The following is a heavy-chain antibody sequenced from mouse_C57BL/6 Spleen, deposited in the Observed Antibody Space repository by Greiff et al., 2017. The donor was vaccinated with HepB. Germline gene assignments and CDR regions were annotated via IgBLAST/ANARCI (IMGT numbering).Heavy chain of an antibody. CDR3: ARSRNWNAMDY. Sequence: QVQLQQPGAELVMPGASVKLSCKASGYTFTSYWMHWVKQRPGQGLEWIGEIDPSDSYTNYNQKFKGKSTLTVDKSSSTAYMQLSSLTSEDSAVYYCARSRNWNAMDYWGQGTSVTVYS. V-gene: IGHV1-69*01. D-gene: IGHD4-1*01. CDR1: GYTFTSYW. CDR2: IDPSDSYT. J-gene: IGHJ4*01.